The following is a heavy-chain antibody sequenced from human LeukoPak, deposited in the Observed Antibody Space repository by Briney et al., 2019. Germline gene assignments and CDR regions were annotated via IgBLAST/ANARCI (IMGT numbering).Heavy chain of an antibody. CDR3: ARALEDIVVVPAAVWFDP. J-gene: IGHJ5*02. CDR1: GGSISSGDYY. D-gene: IGHD2-2*01. CDR2: IYYSGST. V-gene: IGHV4-30-4*01. Sequence: PSQTLSLTYTVSGGSISSGDYYWSWIRQPPGKGLEWIGYIYYSGSTYYNPSLKSRVTISVDTSKNQFSLKLSSVTAADTAVYYCARALEDIVVVPAAVWFDPWGQGTLVTVSS.